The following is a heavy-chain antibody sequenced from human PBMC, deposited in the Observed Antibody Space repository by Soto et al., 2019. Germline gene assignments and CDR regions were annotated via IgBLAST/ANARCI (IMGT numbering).Heavy chain of an antibody. CDR1: GYTFTSYY. V-gene: IGHV1-46*03. CDR2: INPTSST. D-gene: IGHD3-22*01. Sequence: ALVKVSCKASGYTFTSYYMHWVRQAPGQGLEWMGIINPTSSTSYAQKFQGRVTMTRDTSTGTVYMELSSLRSEDTAVYYCAKDQPTMNAFDIWGQGTMVTVSS. J-gene: IGHJ3*02. CDR3: AKDQPTMNAFDI.